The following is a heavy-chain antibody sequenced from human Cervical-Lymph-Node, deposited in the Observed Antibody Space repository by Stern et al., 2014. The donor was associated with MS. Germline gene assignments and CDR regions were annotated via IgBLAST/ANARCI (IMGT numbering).Heavy chain of an antibody. Sequence: QVQLLESGPGLVKPSGTLSLTCAVSGGSISSSHWWTWVRQAPGKGLEWIGEIYNRGNTNYHPSLKSRVIISVDKSKNQFSLKLSSVTAADTAVYYCARASYDVLTDYYMGLINYWGQGTLVTVSP. CDR3: ARASYDVLTDYYMGLINY. CDR1: GGSISSSHW. V-gene: IGHV4-4*02. CDR2: IYNRGNT. J-gene: IGHJ4*02. D-gene: IGHD3-9*01.